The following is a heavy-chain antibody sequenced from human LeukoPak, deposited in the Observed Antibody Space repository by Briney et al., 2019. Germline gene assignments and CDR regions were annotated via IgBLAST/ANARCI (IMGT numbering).Heavy chain of an antibody. D-gene: IGHD5-18*01. V-gene: IGHV4-59*12. CDR2: IYYSGST. J-gene: IGHJ4*02. Sequence: SETLSLTCTVSGGSISIYYWSWIRQPPGKGLEWIGYIYYSGSTDYNPSLKSRVTISVDTSKNQFSLKLSSVTAADTAVYYCARVHRWDTIPYFDYWGQGTLVTVSS. CDR1: GGSISIYY. CDR3: ARVHRWDTIPYFDY.